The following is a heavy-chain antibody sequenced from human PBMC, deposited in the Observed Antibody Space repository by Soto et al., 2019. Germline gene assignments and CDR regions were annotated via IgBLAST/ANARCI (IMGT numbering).Heavy chain of an antibody. Sequence: QVQLVESGGGVVQPGRSLRLSCAASGFTFSSYGMHWVRQAPDKGLEWVAVIWFDGSKKYYVDSVKGRFTISRDNSKNTLYLQMNSLSAEDTAVYYCVRDHGGADYWGQGTLVTVSS. V-gene: IGHV3-33*01. J-gene: IGHJ4*02. CDR3: VRDHGGADY. D-gene: IGHD3-10*01. CDR1: GFTFSSYG. CDR2: IWFDGSKK.